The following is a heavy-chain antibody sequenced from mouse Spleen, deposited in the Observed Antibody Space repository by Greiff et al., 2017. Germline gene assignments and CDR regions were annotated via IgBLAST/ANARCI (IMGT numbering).Heavy chain of an antibody. V-gene: IGHV3-6*01. CDR2: ISYDGSN. Sequence: VQLKESGPGLVKPSQSLSLTCSVTGYSITSGYYWNWIRQFPGNKLEWMGYISYDGSNNYNPSLKNRISITRDTSKNQFFLKLNSVTTEDTATYYCGKGGPRAYWGQGTLVTVSA. CDR1: GYSITSGYY. J-gene: IGHJ3*01. CDR3: GKGGPRAY. D-gene: IGHD3-3*01.